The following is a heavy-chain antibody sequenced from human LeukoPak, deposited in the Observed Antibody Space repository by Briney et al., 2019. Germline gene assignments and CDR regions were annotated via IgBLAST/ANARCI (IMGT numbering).Heavy chain of an antibody. CDR3: AKERSGGWPFDY. Sequence: TGGSLRLSCAASGFIFSDYSMNWVRQAPGQGLEWLSYITGSGTTIYYADSVRGRFTISRDNAKNSLYLQMNSLRDEDTAIYYCAKERSGGWPFDYWGQGTLVTVSS. J-gene: IGHJ4*02. V-gene: IGHV3-48*02. D-gene: IGHD6-19*01. CDR1: GFIFSDYS. CDR2: ITGSGTTI.